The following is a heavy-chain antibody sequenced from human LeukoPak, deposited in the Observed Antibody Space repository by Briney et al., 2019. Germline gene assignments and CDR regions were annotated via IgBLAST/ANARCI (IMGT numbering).Heavy chain of an antibody. CDR3: ARAQRMGRYSYYYGSGSLYHWFDP. CDR2: INPSSGST. J-gene: IGHJ5*02. CDR1: GYTFTGYY. D-gene: IGHD3-10*01. Sequence: ASVKVSCKASGYTFTGYYMHWVRQAPGQGLEWMGIINPSSGSTSYTQKFQGRVTMTRDTSTSTVYMELSSLRSEDTAVYYCARAQRMGRYSYYYGSGSLYHWFDPWGQGTLVTVSS. V-gene: IGHV1-46*01.